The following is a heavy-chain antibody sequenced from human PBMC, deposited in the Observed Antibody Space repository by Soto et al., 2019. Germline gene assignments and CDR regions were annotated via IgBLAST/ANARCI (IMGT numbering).Heavy chain of an antibody. CDR3: ARDRPTKYYDILTGPWFNGYYYYMDV. J-gene: IGHJ6*03. D-gene: IGHD3-9*01. V-gene: IGHV1-18*01. CDR1: GYTFTSYG. Sequence: ASVKVSCKASGYTFTSYGISWVRQAPGQGLEWMGWISAYNGNTNYAQKLQGRVTMTTDTSTSTAYMELRSLRSDDTAVYYCARDRPTKYYDILTGPWFNGYYYYMDVWGKGTTVTVSS. CDR2: ISAYNGNT.